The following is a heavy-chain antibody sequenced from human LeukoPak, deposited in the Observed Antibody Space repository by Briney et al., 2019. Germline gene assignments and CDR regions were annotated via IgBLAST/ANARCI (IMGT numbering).Heavy chain of an antibody. D-gene: IGHD3-10*01. CDR2: ISYHGDIT. V-gene: IGHV3-30*01. Sequence: HPGGSLRLSCAASGFTFSSYAMPWVRQAPGKGLEWVALISYHGDITYYADSVKGRFTLSRDNSKTTLFLQLNSLRAEDTAVYYCARDSTYYYGSGSSGPHYFDFWGQGTLVTVSS. CDR3: ARDSTYYYGSGSSGPHYFDF. CDR1: GFTFSSYA. J-gene: IGHJ4*02.